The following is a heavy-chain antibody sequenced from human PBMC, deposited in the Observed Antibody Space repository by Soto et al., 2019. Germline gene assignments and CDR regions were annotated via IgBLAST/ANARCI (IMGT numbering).Heavy chain of an antibody. CDR2: ISSDGSIT. V-gene: IGHV3-74*01. J-gene: IGHJ4*02. Sequence: GGSLRLSCAASGFTFSSYWMYWVRQAPGKGLVWVSRISSDGSITSYADSVKGRFTISRDDAKNTLYLQMNSLRAEDTAVYYCVRETDGLFDHWGQGTLVTVSS. CDR1: GFTFSSYW. D-gene: IGHD1-1*01. CDR3: VRETDGLFDH.